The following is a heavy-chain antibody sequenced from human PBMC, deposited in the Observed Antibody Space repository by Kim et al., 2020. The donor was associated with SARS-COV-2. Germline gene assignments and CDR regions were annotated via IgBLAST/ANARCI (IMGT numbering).Heavy chain of an antibody. D-gene: IGHD6-13*01. Sequence: GESLKISCKVSGYSLTSYYLGWVRLMPAKGLEWMGMIYAGDFDTRYNPAFQGQVTISADRDTNTAYLQWRSLKASDTATYYCARLTEGVQGRHWYVNYFDFWGQGTLVTVSS. V-gene: IGHV5-51*01. J-gene: IGHJ4*02. CDR1: GYSLTSYY. CDR2: IYAGDFDT. CDR3: ARLTEGVQGRHWYVNYFDF.